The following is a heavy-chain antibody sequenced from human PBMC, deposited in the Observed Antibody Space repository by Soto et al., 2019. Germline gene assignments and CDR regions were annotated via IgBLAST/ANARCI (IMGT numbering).Heavy chain of an antibody. Sequence: ETLSLTCTVSGGSISSYYWSWIRQPPGKGLEWIGYIYYSGSTNYNPSLKSRVTISVDTSKNQFSLKLSSVTAADTAVYYCARYGATVTTLNFDYWGQGTLVTVSS. D-gene: IGHD4-17*01. CDR2: IYYSGST. V-gene: IGHV4-59*01. J-gene: IGHJ4*02. CDR3: ARYGATVTTLNFDY. CDR1: GGSISSYY.